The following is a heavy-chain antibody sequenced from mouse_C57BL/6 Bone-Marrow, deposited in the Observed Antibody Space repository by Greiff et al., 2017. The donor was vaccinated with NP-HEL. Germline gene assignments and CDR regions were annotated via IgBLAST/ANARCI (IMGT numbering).Heavy chain of an antibody. D-gene: IGHD1-2*01. CDR3: ARRRIGLLRQAWFAY. CDR2: ISSGSSTI. J-gene: IGHJ3*01. V-gene: IGHV5-17*01. Sequence: EVKVVESGGGLVKPGGSLKLSCAASGFTFSDYGMHWVRQAPEKGLEWVAYISSGSSTIYYADTVKGRFTISRDNAKNTLFLQMTSLRSEDTAMYYCARRRIGLLRQAWFAYWGQGTLVTVSA. CDR1: GFTFSDYG.